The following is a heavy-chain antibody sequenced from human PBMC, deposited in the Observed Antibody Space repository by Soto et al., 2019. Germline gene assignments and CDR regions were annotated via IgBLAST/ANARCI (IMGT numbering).Heavy chain of an antibody. J-gene: IGHJ6*03. CDR3: RGQLLFPYYYMDV. CDR1: GFTFSNAW. Sequence: GGSLRLSCAASGFTFSNAWMSWVRQAPGKGLEWVGRIKSKTDGGTTDYAAPVKGRFTISRDDSKNTLYLQMNSLKTEDTAVYYCRGQLLFPYYYMDVWGKGTTVTVSS. CDR2: IKSKTDGGTT. V-gene: IGHV3-15*01. D-gene: IGHD2-2*01.